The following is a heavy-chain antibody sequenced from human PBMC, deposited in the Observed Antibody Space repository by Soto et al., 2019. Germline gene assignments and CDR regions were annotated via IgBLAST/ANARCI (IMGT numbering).Heavy chain of an antibody. V-gene: IGHV6-1*01. Sequence: SQTRSLTCDISGDSVSSSSAAWNWIRQSPSRGLEWLGRTYYRSKWIHEYTVSMESRITINPDTSKNQFSLHIYSVTPEDTAVYYCAGVVWFRGMDVWGQGTPVTVSS. J-gene: IGHJ6*02. CDR3: AGVVWFRGMDV. CDR2: TYYRSKWIH. CDR1: GDSVSSSSAA. D-gene: IGHD3-16*01.